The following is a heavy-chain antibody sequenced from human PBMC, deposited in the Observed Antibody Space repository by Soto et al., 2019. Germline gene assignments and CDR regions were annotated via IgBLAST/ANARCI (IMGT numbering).Heavy chain of an antibody. CDR3: AKVAGFEGDFYFDY. D-gene: IGHD6-19*01. J-gene: IGHJ4*02. CDR2: ISWNSGSI. Sequence: GGSLRLSCAASGFTFDDYAMHWVRQAPGKGLEWVSGISWNSGSIGYADSVKGRFTISRDNAKNSLYLQMNSLRAEDTALYYCAKVAGFEGDFYFDYWGQGTLVTVSS. CDR1: GFTFDDYA. V-gene: IGHV3-9*01.